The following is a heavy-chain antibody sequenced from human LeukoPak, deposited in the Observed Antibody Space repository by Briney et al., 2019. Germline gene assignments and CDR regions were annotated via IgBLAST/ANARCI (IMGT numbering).Heavy chain of an antibody. Sequence: ASVKVSCKASGGTFSSYAISWVRQATGQGLEWMGWMNPNSGNTGYAQKFQGRVTMTRNTSISTAYMELSSLRSEDTAVYYCARLGHIVVVTANAGAFDIWGQGTMVTVSS. CDR1: GGTFSSYA. J-gene: IGHJ3*02. CDR2: MNPNSGNT. D-gene: IGHD2-21*02. V-gene: IGHV1-8*02. CDR3: ARLGHIVVVTANAGAFDI.